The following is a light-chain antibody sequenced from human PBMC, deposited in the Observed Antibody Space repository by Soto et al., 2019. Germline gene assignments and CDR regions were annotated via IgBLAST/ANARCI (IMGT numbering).Light chain of an antibody. CDR1: SSDVGGYNY. CDR3: CSYAASYTSVV. J-gene: IGLJ2*01. Sequence: QSVLTQPRSVSGSPGQSVTISCTGTSSDVGGYNYVSWYQQHPGKATKLMIYDVSKRPSGVPDRFSGSKSGNTASLTISGLQADDEADYYCCSYAASYTSVVFGGGTKLTVL. CDR2: DVS. V-gene: IGLV2-11*01.